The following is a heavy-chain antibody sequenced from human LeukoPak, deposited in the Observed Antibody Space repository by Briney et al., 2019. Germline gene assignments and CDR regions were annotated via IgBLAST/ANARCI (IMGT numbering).Heavy chain of an antibody. J-gene: IGHJ2*01. V-gene: IGHV3-53*01. CDR2: LYSGSDT. CDR3: ARVGDHFHWYLDL. CDR1: GFSFSTKY. Sequence: GGSLRLSCAASGFSFSTKYMNWVRQAPGKGLEWVSILYSGSDTYYANSVKGRFTISRDRSKNILFLQMNDLRAEDTAVYYCARVGDHFHWYLDLWGRGTLVTVSS. D-gene: IGHD3-10*01.